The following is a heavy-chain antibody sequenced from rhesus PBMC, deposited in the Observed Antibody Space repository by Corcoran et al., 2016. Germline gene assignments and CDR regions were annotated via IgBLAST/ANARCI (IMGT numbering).Heavy chain of an antibody. Sequence: EVQLVQSGAEVKRPGESLKSSCQTSGYSFTSYWISGVREMPGEGMGAIDPSDSETTYSPSFQGQVTMSADKSISTAYLQWTSLKASDSATYYCAQDRQSGGSPYYGFDSWGQGVVVTASS. V-gene: IGHV5-2*01. CDR3: AQDRQSGGSPYYGFDS. D-gene: IGHD3-16*01. CDR2: IDPSDSET. CDR1: GYSFTSYW. J-gene: IGHJ6*01.